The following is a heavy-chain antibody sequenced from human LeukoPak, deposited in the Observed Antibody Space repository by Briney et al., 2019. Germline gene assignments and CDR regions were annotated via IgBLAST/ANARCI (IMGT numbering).Heavy chain of an antibody. D-gene: IGHD2-15*01. V-gene: IGHV3-53*01. CDR1: GFIASSNY. CDR2: IYSGGST. CDR3: ATGGRSGVACES. J-gene: IGHJ5*02. Sequence: QPGGSVRLSCTASGFIASSNYMSWVRQAPGEGLEWVSLIYSGGSTYYADSVMGRSTSSRDKSNNTLYLQMNSLRAEDTAVYYCATGGRSGVACESWGQGTLVTVS.